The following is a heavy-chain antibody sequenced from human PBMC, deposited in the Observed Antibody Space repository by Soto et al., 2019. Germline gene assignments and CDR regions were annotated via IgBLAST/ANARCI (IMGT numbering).Heavy chain of an antibody. CDR2: VSYDGSNK. V-gene: IGHV3-30*09. D-gene: IGHD6-6*01. J-gene: IGHJ4*02. CDR3: TRSPSAARRDYFDY. CDR1: GFTFGSYA. Sequence: QVQLEESGGGVVQTGKSLRLSCVVSGFTFGSYAMHWVRQAPGKGLELMASVSYDGSNKIYAASVRGRFDISRDNSWNTLYLHMNNLRHEDTALYYCTRSPSAARRDYFDYWGQGSLVTVSS.